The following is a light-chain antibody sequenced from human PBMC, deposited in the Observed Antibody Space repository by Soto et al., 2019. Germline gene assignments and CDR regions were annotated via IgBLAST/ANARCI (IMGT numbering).Light chain of an antibody. CDR2: DAS. V-gene: IGKV1-5*01. CDR1: QSISSW. Sequence: DIQMTQSPSTLSASVGDRVTITCRASQSISSWLAWYQQNPGKAPKLLMFDASSLDSGVPSRFSGSGSGTEFTLTISSLQPDDFATYYCQQYNSYLRTFGQGTKVDIK. J-gene: IGKJ1*01. CDR3: QQYNSYLRT.